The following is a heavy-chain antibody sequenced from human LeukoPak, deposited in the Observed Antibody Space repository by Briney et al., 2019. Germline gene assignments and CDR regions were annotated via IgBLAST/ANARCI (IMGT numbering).Heavy chain of an antibody. V-gene: IGHV1-69*05. CDR2: IIPIFGTA. Sequence: SVKVSCKASGGTFSSYAISWVRQAPGQGLEWMGRIIPIFGTANYAQKFQGRVAITTDKSTSTAYVELSSLRSEDTAVYYCARPQRGYSYSAFDIWGQGTMVTVSS. CDR3: ARPQRGYSYSAFDI. J-gene: IGHJ3*02. CDR1: GGTFSSYA. D-gene: IGHD5-18*01.